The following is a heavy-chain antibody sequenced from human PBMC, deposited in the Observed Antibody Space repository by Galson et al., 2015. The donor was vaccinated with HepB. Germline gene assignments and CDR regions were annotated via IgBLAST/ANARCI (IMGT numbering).Heavy chain of an antibody. D-gene: IGHD5-12*01. Sequence: SVKVSCKASGYTFTSYGISWVRQAPGQGLEWMGWISAYNGNTNYAQKLQGRVTMTTDTSTSTAYMELSSLRSEDTAVYYCATNYDYTDNWFDPWGQGTLVTVSS. V-gene: IGHV1-18*04. J-gene: IGHJ5*02. CDR1: GYTFTSYG. CDR2: ISAYNGNT. CDR3: ATNYDYTDNWFDP.